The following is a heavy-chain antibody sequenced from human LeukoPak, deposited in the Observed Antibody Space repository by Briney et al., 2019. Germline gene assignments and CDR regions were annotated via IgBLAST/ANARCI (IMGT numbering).Heavy chain of an antibody. CDR2: ISGDDGST. CDR1: GFTFDGYA. CDR3: AKDRYSSGWSPFDY. D-gene: IGHD6-19*01. Sequence: GGYLRLSCAASGFTFDGYAMHWVRQAPGKGLEWVSLISGDDGSTYYADSVKGRFTISRDNSKNSLYLQMNSLRTEDTALYYCAKDRYSSGWSPFDYWGQGTLVTVSS. V-gene: IGHV3-43*02. J-gene: IGHJ4*02.